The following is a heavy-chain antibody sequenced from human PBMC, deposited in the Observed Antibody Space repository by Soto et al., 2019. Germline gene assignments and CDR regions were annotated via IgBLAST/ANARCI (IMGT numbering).Heavy chain of an antibody. CDR3: VEHRGNPSGAFDI. Sequence: GGSLRLSCVASGFTLSTYAMSWVRQAPGKGLEWVSGITGSGGSTYYADSVKGRFTISRDNSKSTVSLHMNSLRAEDTAVYYFVEHRGNPSGAFDIWGQGTMVTVSS. J-gene: IGHJ3*02. V-gene: IGHV3-23*01. CDR2: ITGSGGST. D-gene: IGHD3-10*01. CDR1: GFTLSTYA.